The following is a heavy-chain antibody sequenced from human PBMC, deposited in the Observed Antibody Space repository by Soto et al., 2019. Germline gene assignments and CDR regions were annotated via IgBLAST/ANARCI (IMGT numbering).Heavy chain of an antibody. CDR2: ASYSGSP. V-gene: IGHV4-59*08. D-gene: IGHD3-16*01. J-gene: IGHJ4*02. CDR1: GGSIGSHY. CDR3: ARQGGGDY. Sequence: QVQLQESGPGLVKPSETLSLTCTVSGGSIGSHYWSWIRQPPGEGLEWIGRASYSGSPNYNPSLKSRVTISIDTSKNQFSLKLTSVTAADTAVYYCARQGGGDYWGQGTLVTVSS.